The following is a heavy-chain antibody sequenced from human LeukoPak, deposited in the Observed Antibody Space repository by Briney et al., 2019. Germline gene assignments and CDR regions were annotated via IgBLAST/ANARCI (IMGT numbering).Heavy chain of an antibody. J-gene: IGHJ5*02. D-gene: IGHD1-20*01. CDR1: GFTFRNYW. CDR2: IKKDGSEK. CDR3: ARNVSKEKNTRSRINFAP. V-gene: IGHV3-7*01. Sequence: PGGSLRLSCAASGFTFRNYWMTWVRQAPGKGLEWVANIKKDGSEKYYVDSVKGRFTISRDNAKNSVFLQMNSLRAEDAAVYYCARNVSKEKNTRSRINFAPWGQETWVSV.